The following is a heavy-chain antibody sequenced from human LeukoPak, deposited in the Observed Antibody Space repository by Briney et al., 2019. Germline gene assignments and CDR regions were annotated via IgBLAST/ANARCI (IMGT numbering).Heavy chain of an antibody. CDR1: GFTLSSYE. J-gene: IGHJ6*02. D-gene: IGHD2-15*01. CDR2: ISSRGSTI. CDR3: ARDGCSGGSCQLSGMDV. V-gene: IGHV3-48*03. Sequence: GGSLRLSCAPSGFTLSSYEMNCVRPAPGKGLEWVSYISSRGSTIYYADSVKGRFTISRDNAKNSLYLQMNSLRAEDTAVYYCARDGCSGGSCQLSGMDVWGQGTTVTVSS.